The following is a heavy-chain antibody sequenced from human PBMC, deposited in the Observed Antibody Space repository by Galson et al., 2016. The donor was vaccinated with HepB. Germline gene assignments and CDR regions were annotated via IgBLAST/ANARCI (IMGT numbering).Heavy chain of an antibody. Sequence: SLRLSCAASGFTFSTHAMHWVRQAPGKGLEWVALISNDGSDKYYADSVKGRFTISRDNSQNTLDLHMNSLRITDTSIYYCVRGEWPFDIWGQGILVTVSA. J-gene: IGHJ4*02. CDR3: VRGEWPFDI. CDR2: ISNDGSDK. D-gene: IGHD3-3*01. V-gene: IGHV3-30*04. CDR1: GFTFSTHA.